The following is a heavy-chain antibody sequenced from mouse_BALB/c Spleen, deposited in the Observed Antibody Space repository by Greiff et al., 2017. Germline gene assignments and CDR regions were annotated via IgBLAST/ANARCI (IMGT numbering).Heavy chain of an antibody. J-gene: IGHJ1*01. CDR2: IWWNDNK. CDR1: GFSLSTYGIG. CDR3: ARIGDGNYGYFDV. D-gene: IGHD2-1*01. Sequence: QVTLKESGPGILQPSQTLSLTCSFSGFSLSTYGIGVGWIRQPSGKGLEWLAHIWWNDNKYYNTALKSRPTISKDTSTNRVFLKIASVDTADTATYYCARIGDGNYGYFDVWGAGTTVTVSS. V-gene: IGHV8-11*01.